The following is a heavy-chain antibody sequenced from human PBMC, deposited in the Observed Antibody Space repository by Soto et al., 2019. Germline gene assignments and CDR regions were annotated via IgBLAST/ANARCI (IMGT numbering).Heavy chain of an antibody. V-gene: IGHV5-51*01. J-gene: IGHJ4*02. CDR1: GYTFTSNW. D-gene: IGHD6-19*01. CDR2: IDPGDSNT. CDR3: ARRTQRSGWRHYFDY. Sequence: GYALKLSCKASGYTFTSNWIGWVRQMTGKGLEWVGFIDPGDSNTRYSPSFEGQVTISVDTSISTAYLQWNSLKASDTAMYYCARRTQRSGWRHYFDYWGQGTLVTGSS.